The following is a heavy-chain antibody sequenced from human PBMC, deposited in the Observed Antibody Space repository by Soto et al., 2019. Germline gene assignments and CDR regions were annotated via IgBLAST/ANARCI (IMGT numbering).Heavy chain of an antibody. J-gene: IGHJ4*02. D-gene: IGHD2-2*01. CDR1: GYTFNTYA. CDR2: INPGGGTT. CDR3: ARGPATAPDAY. V-gene: IGHV1-46*02. Sequence: ASVKVSCKASGYTFNTYAIHWVRQAPGQRLEWMGIINPGGGTTTYAQKFQGRVTMTRDTSTSTVYMELSSLRSEDTAVYYCARGPATAPDAYWGLGTLVTVSS.